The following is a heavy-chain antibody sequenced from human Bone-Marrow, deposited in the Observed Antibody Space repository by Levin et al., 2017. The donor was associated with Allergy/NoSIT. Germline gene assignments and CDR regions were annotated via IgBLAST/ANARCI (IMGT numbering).Heavy chain of an antibody. V-gene: IGHV3-30*18. Sequence: RSGGSLRLSCVASGFSFNIYGMHWVRQAPGKGLEWVAVISYDGNDKYYADSVKGRYRISRDNSKNTLSLEMDNLRPEDTAVYYCAKAPGWMLRGLDDQYHFDFWGLGTLVTVSS. CDR3: AKAPGWMLRGLDDQYHFDF. J-gene: IGHJ4*02. CDR1: GFSFNIYG. CDR2: ISYDGNDK. D-gene: IGHD3-10*01.